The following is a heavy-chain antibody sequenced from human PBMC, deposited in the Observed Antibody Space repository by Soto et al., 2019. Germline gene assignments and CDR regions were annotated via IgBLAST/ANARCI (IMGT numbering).Heavy chain of an antibody. V-gene: IGHV3-20*04. D-gene: IGHD1-26*01. CDR2: VNWNGGST. CDR3: VRGASLNFDY. Sequence: EVQLVESGGGVLRPGGSLSLSCAASGFTFEDYGMSWARQAPGKGLEWVPGVNWNGGSTGYADSVKGRFTISRDNAKNSLYLQMNSLRAEDTAFYYCVRGASLNFDYWGQGTLVTVSS. J-gene: IGHJ4*02. CDR1: GFTFEDYG.